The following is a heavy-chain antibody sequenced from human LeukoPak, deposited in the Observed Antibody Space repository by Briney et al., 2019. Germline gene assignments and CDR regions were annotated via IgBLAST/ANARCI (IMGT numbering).Heavy chain of an antibody. CDR2: INGDGIST. J-gene: IGHJ4*02. Sequence: PGGSLRLSCAAAGFSFSNYFMHWVRQAPGKGLMWVSRINGDGISTTYADSVMGRFTISRDNAKNTLYLQMNSLRAEDTAVYYCAREHYGADYWGQGTLVTVSS. CDR3: AREHYGADY. V-gene: IGHV3-74*01. CDR1: GFSFSNYF. D-gene: IGHD4-17*01.